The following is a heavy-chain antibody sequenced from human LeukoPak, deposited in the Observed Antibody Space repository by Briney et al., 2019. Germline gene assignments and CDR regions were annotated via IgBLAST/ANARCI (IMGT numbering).Heavy chain of an antibody. V-gene: IGHV3-53*01. CDR3: GRTGGSYLVYFDY. CDR2: IYSGGST. CDR1: GFTVSSNY. D-gene: IGHD1-26*01. Sequence: PGGSLRLSCAASGFTVSSNYMSWVRQAPGKGLEWVSVIYSGGSTYYADSVEGRFTISRDNSKNTLYLQMNSLRAEDTAVYYCGRTGGSYLVYFDYWGQGTLVTVSS. J-gene: IGHJ4*02.